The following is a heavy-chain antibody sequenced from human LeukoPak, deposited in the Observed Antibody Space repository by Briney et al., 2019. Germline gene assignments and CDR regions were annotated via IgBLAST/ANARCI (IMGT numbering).Heavy chain of an antibody. CDR1: GGSISSSSW. CDR2: IYHSGST. V-gene: IGHV4-4*02. D-gene: IGHD1-26*01. CDR3: ARWDTSYASRGFDY. Sequence: PSETLSLTCAVSGGSISSSSWWTWVRQPPGKGLEWIGEIYHSGSTNYNPSLKSRVTISVDKSKNQFSLKLSSVTAADTAVYYCARWDTSYASRGFDYWGQGTLVTVSS. J-gene: IGHJ4*02.